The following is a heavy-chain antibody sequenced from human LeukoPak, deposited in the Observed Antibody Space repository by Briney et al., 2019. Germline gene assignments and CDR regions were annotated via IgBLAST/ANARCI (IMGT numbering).Heavy chain of an antibody. V-gene: IGHV3-30-3*01. CDR2: ISYDGSNK. D-gene: IGHD6-6*01. CDR1: GFTFSSYA. J-gene: IGHJ4*02. Sequence: GGSLRLSCAASGFTFSSYAMHWVRQAPGKGLEWVAVISYDGSNKYYADSVKGRFTISRGNSKNTLYLQMNSLRAEDTAVYYCVLARQYYFDYWGQGTLVTVSS. CDR3: VLARQYYFDY.